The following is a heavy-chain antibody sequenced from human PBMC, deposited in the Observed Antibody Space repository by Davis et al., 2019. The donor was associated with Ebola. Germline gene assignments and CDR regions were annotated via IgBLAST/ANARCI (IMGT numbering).Heavy chain of an antibody. V-gene: IGHV4-59*01. CDR2: VSYSGNT. D-gene: IGHD1-26*01. CDR3: ARRRGWDGSGSFLFDY. Sequence: SETLSLTCTVSGGSINSYYWSWIRQPPGQGLEWIGRVSYSGNTYHNPSLKSRVTLSVDTSKNQFSLKLSSVTAADTAVYYCARRRGWDGSGSFLFDYWGQGTLVTVSS. J-gene: IGHJ4*02. CDR1: GGSINSYY.